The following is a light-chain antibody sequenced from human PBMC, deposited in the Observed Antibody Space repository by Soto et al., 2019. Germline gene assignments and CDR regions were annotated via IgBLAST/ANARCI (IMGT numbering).Light chain of an antibody. Sequence: QSVLTQPASVSGSPGQSITISCTGTSSDVGAYIYVSWYQQHPGKFPKLIIYNVSNRPSGVSNRFSGSKSGNTASLTISGLQAEDEADYYCSSYTSGDSFYFGTGTKVTVL. CDR1: SSDVGAYIY. V-gene: IGLV2-14*01. J-gene: IGLJ1*01. CDR3: SSYTSGDSFY. CDR2: NVS.